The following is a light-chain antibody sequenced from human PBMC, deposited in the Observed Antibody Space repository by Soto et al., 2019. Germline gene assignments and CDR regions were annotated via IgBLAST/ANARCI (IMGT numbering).Light chain of an antibody. J-gene: IGLJ1*01. Sequence: QSALTQPRSVSGSPGQSVTISCTGTSSDVGGYNFVSWYQQHPGNAPKLMIYDVSKRPSGVPDRFSGSKSGNTSSLPISGLQAEDEADYWCCSYAGSYTWVFGTGTKLTVL. V-gene: IGLV2-11*01. CDR3: CSYAGSYTWV. CDR1: SSDVGGYNF. CDR2: DVS.